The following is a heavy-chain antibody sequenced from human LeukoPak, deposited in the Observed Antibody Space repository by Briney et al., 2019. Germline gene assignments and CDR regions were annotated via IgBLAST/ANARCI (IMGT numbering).Heavy chain of an antibody. CDR2: ISSSSSYI. J-gene: IGHJ4*02. D-gene: IGHD3-22*01. CDR3: AVYCYDSSGYYGEVDY. Sequence: GGSLRLSCAASGFTFSSYSMNWVRQAPGKGLEWVSSISSSSSYIYYADSVKGRFTISRDNAKNSLYLQMNSLRAEDTAVYYCAVYCYDSSGYYGEVDYWGQGTLVTVSS. V-gene: IGHV3-21*01. CDR1: GFTFSSYS.